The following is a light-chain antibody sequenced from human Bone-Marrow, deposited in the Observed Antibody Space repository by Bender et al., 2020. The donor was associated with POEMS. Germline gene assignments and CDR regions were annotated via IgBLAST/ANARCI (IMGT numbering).Light chain of an antibody. CDR2: ADD. V-gene: IGLV1-44*01. J-gene: IGLJ3*02. CDR1: SIGRNP. Sequence: QSVLTQPPSASGTPGQRVTISCSGGSIGRNPINWYQQLPGTAPRPVIYADDRRTSGVPNRFSASKSGSSAFLALSGLQSEDTAEYYSDAWEGKLSAWMFGGGTKLTV. CDR3: DAWEGKLSAWM.